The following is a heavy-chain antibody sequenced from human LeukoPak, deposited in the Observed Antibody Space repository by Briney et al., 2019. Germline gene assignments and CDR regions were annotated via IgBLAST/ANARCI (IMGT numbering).Heavy chain of an antibody. D-gene: IGHD2-8*01. J-gene: IGHJ4*02. CDR3: ARGRGNDI. CDR2: ISASGSTE. Sequence: GGSLRLSCAASGFTFSVYEMNWVRQAQGKGPEWVSYISASGSTEKYADSVNGRFTISRDNAKSSLYLQMNSLRVEDTAVYYCARGRGNDIWGQGTLVAVSS. V-gene: IGHV3-48*03. CDR1: GFTFSVYE.